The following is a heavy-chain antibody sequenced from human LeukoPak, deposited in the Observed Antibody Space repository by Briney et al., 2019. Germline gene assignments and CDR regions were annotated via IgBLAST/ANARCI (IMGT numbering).Heavy chain of an antibody. CDR2: IYSGGST. CDR1: GFTVSSNY. Sequence: GGSLRLSCAASGFTVSSNYMSWVRQAPGKGLEWVSVIYSGGSTYYADSVKGRFTISRDNSKNTLYLQMNSLRAEDTAVYYCARAKVVVAADYYGMDVWGQGTTVTVSS. CDR3: ARAKVVVAADYYGMDV. D-gene: IGHD2-15*01. V-gene: IGHV3-66*02. J-gene: IGHJ6*02.